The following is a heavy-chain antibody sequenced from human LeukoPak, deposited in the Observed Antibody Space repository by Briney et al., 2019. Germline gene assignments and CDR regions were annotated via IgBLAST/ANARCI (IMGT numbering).Heavy chain of an antibody. J-gene: IGHJ4*02. CDR3: ASDVAAAGTIA. CDR1: GGSFSAYY. Sequence: SETLSLTCGVYGGSFSAYYWSWIRQPPGKGLDWIGEINHSGSTNYNPSLKSRVTISVDTSKNQFSLKLSSVTAADTAVYYCASDVAAAGTIAWGQGTLVTVSS. V-gene: IGHV4-34*01. CDR2: INHSGST. D-gene: IGHD6-13*01.